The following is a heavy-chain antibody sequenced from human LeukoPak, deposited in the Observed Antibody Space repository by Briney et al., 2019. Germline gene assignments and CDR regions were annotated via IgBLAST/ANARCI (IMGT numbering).Heavy chain of an antibody. CDR1: GGTFSSYA. D-gene: IGHD2-21*01. V-gene: IGHV1-8*03. J-gene: IGHJ4*02. Sequence: ASVKVSCKASGGTFSSYAISWVRQAPGQGLEWMGWMNPNSGNTGYAQKFQGRVTITRNTSISTAYMELSSLRSEDTAVYYCRAVGVRGDDYWGQGTLVTVSS. CDR2: MNPNSGNT. CDR3: RAVGVRGDDY.